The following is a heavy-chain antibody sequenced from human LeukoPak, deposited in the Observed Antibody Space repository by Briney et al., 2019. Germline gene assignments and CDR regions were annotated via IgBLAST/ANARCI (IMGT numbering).Heavy chain of an antibody. D-gene: IGHD6-13*01. CDR2: ISSSGSTI. CDR1: GFTFSSYE. CDR3: ARGEAAAVDY. V-gene: IGHV3-48*03. Sequence: PGGSLRLSCAASGFTFSSYEMNWVRQAPGKGLEWVSYISSSGSTIYYADSVKGRFTISRDNAKNSLYLQMNSVRAEDTAVYYCARGEAAAVDYWGQGTLVTVSS. J-gene: IGHJ4*02.